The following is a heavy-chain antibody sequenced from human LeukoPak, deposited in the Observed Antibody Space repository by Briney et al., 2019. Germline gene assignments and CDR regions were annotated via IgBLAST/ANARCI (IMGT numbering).Heavy chain of an antibody. CDR2: ISGSGGST. D-gene: IGHD1-26*01. J-gene: IGHJ4*02. CDR1: GFTFSSYA. CDR3: AKIAETSGSYGQGYDY. V-gene: IGHV3-23*01. Sequence: PGGSLRLSCAASGFTFSSYAMSWVRQAPGKGLEWVSAISGSGGSTYYADSVKGRFTISRDNSKNTLYPQMNSLRAEDTAVFYCAKIAETSGSYGQGYDYWGQGTLVTVSS.